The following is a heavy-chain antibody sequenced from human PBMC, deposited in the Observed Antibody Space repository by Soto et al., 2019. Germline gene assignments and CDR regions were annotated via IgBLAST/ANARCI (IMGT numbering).Heavy chain of an antibody. J-gene: IGHJ3*02. Sequence: GSLRLSSAASGFPFSSYGMHWVRQAPGKGLEWVAVIWYDGSNKYYADSVKGRFTISRDNSKNTLYLQMNSLRDEDTAVYYCARATSGSFDALDMWGQGTMVTVSS. CDR3: ARATSGSFDALDM. V-gene: IGHV3-33*01. D-gene: IGHD1-26*01. CDR2: IWYDGSNK. CDR1: GFPFSSYG.